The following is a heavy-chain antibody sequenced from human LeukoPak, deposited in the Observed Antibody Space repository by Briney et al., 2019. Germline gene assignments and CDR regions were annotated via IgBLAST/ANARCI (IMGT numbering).Heavy chain of an antibody. CDR1: GFTFSSYA. CDR2: IYSGGTT. CDR3: AARDCSDTACSAGVFDY. J-gene: IGHJ4*02. V-gene: IGHV3-23*03. D-gene: IGHD2-21*01. Sequence: SGGSLRLSCAASGFTFSSYAMSWFRQAPGKGLEWVSVIYSGGTTKYAESVEGRFTVSIDNTKNTLHLQMNSLRAEDTAVYYCAARDCSDTACSAGVFDYWGQGTLVSVSS.